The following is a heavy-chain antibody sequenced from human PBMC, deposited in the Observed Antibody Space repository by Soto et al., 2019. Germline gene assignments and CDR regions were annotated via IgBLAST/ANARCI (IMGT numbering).Heavy chain of an antibody. CDR1: GYSFTAYF. V-gene: IGHV1-46*01. CDR2: VHPSGGNT. Sequence: GASVKVSCKASGYSFTAYFMHWVRQAPGQGLGWMGIVHPSGGNTNYAQKFQGRVTMTWDTSTTTVYMELSSLRSDDTAVYYCARAPYSSSSFFFDYWGQGTLVTVSS. J-gene: IGHJ4*02. CDR3: ARAPYSSSSFFFDY. D-gene: IGHD6-6*01.